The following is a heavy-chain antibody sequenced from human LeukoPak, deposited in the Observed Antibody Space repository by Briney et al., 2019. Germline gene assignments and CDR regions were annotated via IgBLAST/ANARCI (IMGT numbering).Heavy chain of an antibody. Sequence: PSETLSLTCAVYGGSFSGYYWSWIRQPPGKGLEWIGEINHSGSTNYNPSLKSRVTISVDTSKNQFSLKLSSVTAADTAVYYCARTDRWQLVPVYTLRYWGKGTLVTVSS. D-gene: IGHD6-6*01. CDR1: GGSFSGYY. CDR3: ARTDRWQLVPVYTLRY. J-gene: IGHJ4*02. CDR2: INHSGST. V-gene: IGHV4-34*01.